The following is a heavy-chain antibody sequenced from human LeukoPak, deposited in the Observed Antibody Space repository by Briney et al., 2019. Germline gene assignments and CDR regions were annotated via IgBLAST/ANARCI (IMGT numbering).Heavy chain of an antibody. J-gene: IGHJ5*02. Sequence: KASETLSLTCTVSGGSISSYYWSWIRQPPGKGLEWIGYIYYSGSTNYNPSLKSRVTISVDTSKNQFSLKLSSVTAADTAVYYCARATEDIVVVPAAIRFDPWGQGTLVTVSS. V-gene: IGHV4-59*01. CDR2: IYYSGST. D-gene: IGHD2-2*01. CDR1: GGSISSYY. CDR3: ARATEDIVVVPAAIRFDP.